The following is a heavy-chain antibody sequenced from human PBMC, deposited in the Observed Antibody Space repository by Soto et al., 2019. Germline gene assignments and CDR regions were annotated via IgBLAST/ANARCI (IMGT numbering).Heavy chain of an antibody. Sequence: GGSLRLSCAASGFTFSSYSMNWVRQAPGKGLEWVSYISSSSSTIYYADSVKGRFTISRDNAKNSLYLQMNSLRDEDTAVYYCARTYYDFWSGYYPHYYYYGMDVWGQGTTVTVSS. CDR3: ARTYYDFWSGYYPHYYYYGMDV. J-gene: IGHJ6*02. CDR2: ISSSSSTI. V-gene: IGHV3-48*02. CDR1: GFTFSSYS. D-gene: IGHD3-3*01.